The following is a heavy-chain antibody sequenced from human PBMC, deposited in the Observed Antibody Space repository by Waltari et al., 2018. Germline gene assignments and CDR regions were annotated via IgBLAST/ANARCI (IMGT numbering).Heavy chain of an antibody. D-gene: IGHD1-1*01. J-gene: IGHJ6*02. CDR1: GFTFSSSE. Sequence: EVQLVESGGGLVQPGGSLRLSCAASGFTFSSSEMHWVRQAPGKGLDWVSYISSSGSTRYYADSVKGRFTISRDNAKNSLYLQMNSLRAEDTAVYYCARGRKLERPGVYYYYGMDVWGQGTTVTVSS. CDR3: ARGRKLERPGVYYYYGMDV. CDR2: ISSSGSTR. V-gene: IGHV3-48*03.